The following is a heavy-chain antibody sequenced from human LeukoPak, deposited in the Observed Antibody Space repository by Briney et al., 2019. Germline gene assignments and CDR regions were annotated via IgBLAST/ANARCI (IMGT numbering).Heavy chain of an antibody. CDR1: GFTFNSYS. CDR2: ISSSSSYI. CDR3: AKDIASGITGSFDY. D-gene: IGHD1-20*01. V-gene: IGHV3-21*04. Sequence: GGSLRLSCAASGFTFNSYSMNWVRQAPGKGLEWVSSISSSSSYIYYADSVKGRFTISRDNAKNSLYLQMNSLRAEDTALYYCAKDIASGITGSFDYWGQGTLVTVSS. J-gene: IGHJ4*02.